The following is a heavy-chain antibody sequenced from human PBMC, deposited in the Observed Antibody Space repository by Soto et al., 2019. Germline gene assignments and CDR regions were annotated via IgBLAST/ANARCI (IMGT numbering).Heavy chain of an antibody. CDR1: GYTLTELS. D-gene: IGHD2-2*01. CDR2: FDPEDGET. CDR3: ATDSPNFCSSTSCCKWGWFGT. V-gene: IGHV1-24*01. Sequence: QVQLVQSGAEVKKPGASVKVSCKVSGYTLTELSMHWVRQAPGKGLEWMGGFDPEDGETIYAQNFQGRVTMTEDPSTDTAYMELSRLRSEETVVYYCATDSPNFCSSTSCCKWGWFGTWGQGTMVTVSS. J-gene: IGHJ5*02.